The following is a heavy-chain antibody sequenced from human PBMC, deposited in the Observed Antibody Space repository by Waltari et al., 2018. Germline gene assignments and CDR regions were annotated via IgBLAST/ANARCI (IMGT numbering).Heavy chain of an antibody. Sequence: QVQLQESGPGLVKPSETLSLTCAVSGYSISSGYYWGWIRQPPGKGLEWIGSIYHSGSTYYNPSLKSRVTISVDTSKNQFSLKLSSVTAADTAVYYCARGPGTIFVVGDFDYWGQGTLVTVSS. V-gene: IGHV4-38-2*01. D-gene: IGHD3-3*01. J-gene: IGHJ4*02. CDR2: IYHSGST. CDR1: GYSISSGYY. CDR3: ARGPGTIFVVGDFDY.